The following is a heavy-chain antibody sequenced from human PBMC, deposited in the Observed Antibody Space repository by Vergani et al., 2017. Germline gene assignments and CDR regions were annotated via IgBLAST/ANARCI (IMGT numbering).Heavy chain of an antibody. CDR3: AKAYYDILTGYYYFDY. Sequence: EVQLVESGGGLVQPGRSLRLSCAASGFTFDDYAMHWVRQAPGKGLEWVSGISWNSGSIGYADSVKGRFTISRDNSKNTLYLQMNSLRAEDTAVYYCAKAYYDILTGYYYFDYWGQGTLVTVSS. V-gene: IGHV3-9*01. CDR1: GFTFDDYA. J-gene: IGHJ4*02. D-gene: IGHD3-9*01. CDR2: ISWNSGSI.